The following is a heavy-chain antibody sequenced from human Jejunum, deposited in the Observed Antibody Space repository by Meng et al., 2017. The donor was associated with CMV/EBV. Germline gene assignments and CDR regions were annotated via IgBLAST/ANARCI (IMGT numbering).Heavy chain of an antibody. J-gene: IGHJ4*02. Sequence: EVQRVGSGGGLVKPGESLRLSCAASGLTVSSNYMSWLRQAPGKGLEWVSILYSSGITYYADSVKGRFTISRDNSKNTLYFQMNTLRAEDTAVYYCARWSGTYYNYWGQGTLVTVSS. CDR3: ARWSGTYYNY. CDR1: GLTVSSNY. V-gene: IGHV3-66*01. CDR2: LYSSGIT. D-gene: IGHD1-26*01.